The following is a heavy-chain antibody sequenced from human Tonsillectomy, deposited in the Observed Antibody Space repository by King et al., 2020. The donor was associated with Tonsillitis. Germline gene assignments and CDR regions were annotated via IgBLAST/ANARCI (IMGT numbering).Heavy chain of an antibody. J-gene: IGHJ2*01. CDR2: IKQDGSEK. CDR1: GFTFSSYW. CDR3: ARDWAELGSYWYFDL. D-gene: IGHD7-27*01. Sequence: VQLVESGGGLVQPGGSLRLSCAASGFTFSSYWMSWVRQAPGKGLEWVANIKQDGSEKYYADSVKGRFTISRDNAKNSLYLQMNSLRAEDTAVYYCARDWAELGSYWYFDLWGRGTLVTVSS. V-gene: IGHV3-7*01.